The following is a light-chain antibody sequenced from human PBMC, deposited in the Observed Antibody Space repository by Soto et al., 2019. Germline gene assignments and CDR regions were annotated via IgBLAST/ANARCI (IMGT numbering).Light chain of an antibody. CDR3: QQYNSYSRT. V-gene: IGKV1-5*03. Sequence: DIQMTQSPSTLSASVGGRVTITCRASQSISSWLAWYQQKPVKAAKLLIYKASSLESGVPSRFSGSGSGTEFTLTISSLQPDDFATYYCQQYNSYSRTFGQGTKVDI. CDR1: QSISSW. J-gene: IGKJ1*01. CDR2: KAS.